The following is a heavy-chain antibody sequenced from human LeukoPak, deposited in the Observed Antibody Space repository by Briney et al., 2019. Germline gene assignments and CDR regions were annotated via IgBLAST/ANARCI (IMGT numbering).Heavy chain of an antibody. D-gene: IGHD3-16*01. CDR1: GYTFTSYY. CDR2: INPSGGST. Sequence: GASVKVSCKASGYTFTSYYFHWVRQAPGQGLEWMGIINPSGGSTSYAQRFQGRVTMTRDTSTSTVYMELSSLTSEDTAVFYCARGGGGLDYWGQGTLVTVSS. J-gene: IGHJ4*02. CDR3: ARGGGGLDY. V-gene: IGHV1-46*01.